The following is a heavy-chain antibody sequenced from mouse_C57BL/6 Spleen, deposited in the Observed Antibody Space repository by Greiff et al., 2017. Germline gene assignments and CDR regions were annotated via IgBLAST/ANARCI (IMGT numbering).Heavy chain of an antibody. CDR1: GYTFTDYY. D-gene: IGHD1-1*01. CDR3: ARDYYGSSSY. J-gene: IGHJ2*01. CDR2: IYPGSGNT. V-gene: IGHV1-76*01. Sequence: QVQLQQSGAELVRPGASVKLSCKASGYTFTDYYINWVKQRPGQGLEWIARIYPGSGNTYYNEKFKGKATLTAEKSSSTAYMQLSSLTSEDSAVXFCARDYYGSSSYWGQGTTLTVSS.